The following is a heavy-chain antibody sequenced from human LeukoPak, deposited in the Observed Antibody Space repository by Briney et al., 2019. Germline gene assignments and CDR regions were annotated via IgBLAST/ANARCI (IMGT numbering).Heavy chain of an antibody. V-gene: IGHV5-51*01. CDR2: IYPGDSDT. D-gene: IGHD6-19*01. CDR3: ARPYSSGWHDTFDI. CDR1: GYIFTNYW. J-gene: IGHJ3*02. Sequence: HGESLKISCKSSGYIFTNYWIAWVRQMPGKGLECMGVIYPGDSDTRYSPSFQGQVTISADKSISTAYLQWSSLKASDTAMYYCARPYSSGWHDTFDIWGQGTMVTVSS.